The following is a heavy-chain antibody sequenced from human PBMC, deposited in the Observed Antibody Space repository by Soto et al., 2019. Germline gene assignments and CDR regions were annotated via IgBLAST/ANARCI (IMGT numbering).Heavy chain of an antibody. J-gene: IGHJ6*02. CDR3: ARESAGYGGGYYYYCGMDV. V-gene: IGHV3-53*02. CDR1: GFTVSSNY. D-gene: IGHD5-12*01. Sequence: EVQLVETGGGLIQPGGSLRLSCAASGFTVSSNYMSWVRQAPGKGLEWVSVIYSGGSTYYADSVKGRFTISRDNPKNTLYLQMNSLRAEDAAVYYCARESAGYGGGYYYYCGMDVWGQGTTVTVSS. CDR2: IYSGGST.